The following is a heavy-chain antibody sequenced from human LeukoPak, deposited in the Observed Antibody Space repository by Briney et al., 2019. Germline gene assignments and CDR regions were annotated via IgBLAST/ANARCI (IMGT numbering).Heavy chain of an antibody. V-gene: IGHV3-48*01. CDR1: GFTFSSYS. J-gene: IGHJ4*02. Sequence: GGSLRLSCAASGFTFSSYSMNWVRQAPGKGLEWVSYISSSSSAIYYADSVKGRFTISRDNAKNSLYLQMNSLRAEDTAVYYCARASITMVRDLDYWGQGTLVTVSS. D-gene: IGHD3-10*01. CDR3: ARASITMVRDLDY. CDR2: ISSSSSAI.